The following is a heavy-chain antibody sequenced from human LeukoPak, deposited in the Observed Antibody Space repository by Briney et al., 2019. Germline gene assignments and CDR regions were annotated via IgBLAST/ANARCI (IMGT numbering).Heavy chain of an antibody. J-gene: IGHJ1*01. CDR2: ISSSSSYI. Sequence: PGGSLRVSCAASGFTFSSYSMNWVRQAPGKGLEWVSSISSSSSYIYYADSVKGRFTISRDNSKNTLYLQMNSLRAEDTAVYYCARDSSSSWPGYFQHWGQGTLVTVSS. D-gene: IGHD6-13*01. V-gene: IGHV3-21*01. CDR3: ARDSSSSWPGYFQH. CDR1: GFTFSSYS.